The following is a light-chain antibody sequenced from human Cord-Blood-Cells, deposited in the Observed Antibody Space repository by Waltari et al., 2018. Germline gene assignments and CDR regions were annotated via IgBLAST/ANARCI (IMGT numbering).Light chain of an antibody. V-gene: IGLV2-14*01. CDR3: SSYTSSSTWV. J-gene: IGLJ3*02. Sequence: QSALTQPASVSGSPGQSITISCTGTSSDVGGYNYVSWYQQHPGKAPKLMIYDVSKRPSGVSNRFSGSKSGNTASRTISGLQAEDEADYYCSSYTSSSTWVFGGGTTLTVL. CDR2: DVS. CDR1: SSDVGGYNY.